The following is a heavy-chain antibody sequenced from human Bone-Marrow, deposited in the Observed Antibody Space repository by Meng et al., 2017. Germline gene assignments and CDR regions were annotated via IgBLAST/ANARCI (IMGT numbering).Heavy chain of an antibody. V-gene: IGHV4-34*01. D-gene: IGHD4-11*01. CDR1: GGSFSDYY. CDR3: ARGPTTMAHDFDY. CDR2: INHSGST. Sequence: QVQLQQGGAGLLKPPETLSLTCACSGGSFSDYYWSWIRQPPGKGLEWIGEINHSGSTNYNPSLESRATISVDTSQNNLSLKLSSVTAADSAVYYCARGPTTMAHDFDYWGQGTLVTVSS. J-gene: IGHJ4*02.